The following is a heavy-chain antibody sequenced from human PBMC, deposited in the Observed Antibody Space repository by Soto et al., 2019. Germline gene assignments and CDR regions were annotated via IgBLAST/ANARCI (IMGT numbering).Heavy chain of an antibody. CDR3: ARACYHPLTEFWSGYWRDPRFDP. CDR1: GGSISSYY. D-gene: IGHD3-3*01. V-gene: IGHV4-59*01. CDR2: IYYSGST. J-gene: IGHJ5*02. Sequence: SETLSLTCTVSGGSISSYYWSWIRQPPGKGLEWIGYIYYSGSTNYNPSLKSRVTISVDTSKNQFSLKLSSVTAADTAVYYCARACYHPLTEFWSGYWRDPRFDPWGQGTLVTVSS.